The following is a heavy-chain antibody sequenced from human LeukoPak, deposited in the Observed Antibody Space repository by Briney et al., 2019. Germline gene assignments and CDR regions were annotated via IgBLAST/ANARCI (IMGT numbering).Heavy chain of an antibody. Sequence: ASVKVSCKVSGYTLTELSMHWVRRAPGKGLEWMGGFDPEDGETIYAQKFQGRVTMTEDTSTDTAYMELSSLRSEDTAVYYCATLVRGVKYYYYGMDVWGQGTTVTVSS. J-gene: IGHJ6*02. CDR3: ATLVRGVKYYYYGMDV. CDR1: GYTLTELS. D-gene: IGHD3-10*01. CDR2: FDPEDGET. V-gene: IGHV1-24*01.